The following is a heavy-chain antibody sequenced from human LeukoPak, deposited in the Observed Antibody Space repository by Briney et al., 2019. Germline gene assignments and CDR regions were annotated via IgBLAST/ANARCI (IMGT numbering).Heavy chain of an antibody. CDR3: TKAPGDSSGRDFSDI. CDR1: GFTFDDYA. CDR2: ISWNSGSV. Sequence: GGSLRLSCAASGFTFDDYAMHWDRQAPGKGLEWVSGISWNSGSVGYADSLKGRFTISRDNAKNSLYLEMNSLRVEDTALYYCTKAPGDSSGRDFSDIWGQGTMVTVSS. V-gene: IGHV3-9*01. J-gene: IGHJ3*02. D-gene: IGHD3-22*01.